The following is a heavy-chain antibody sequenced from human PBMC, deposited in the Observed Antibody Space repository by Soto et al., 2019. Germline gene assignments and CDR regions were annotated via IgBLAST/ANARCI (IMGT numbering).Heavy chain of an antibody. D-gene: IGHD2-2*01. CDR2: IYYSGST. Sequence: SETLSLTCTVSGGSISSGGYYWSWIRQHPGKGLEWIGYIYYSGSTYYNPSLKSRVTISVDTSKNQFSLKLSSVTAADTAVYYCARDRGGDIVVVPAATGAFDIWGQGTMVTVSS. V-gene: IGHV4-31*03. CDR1: GGSISSGGYY. CDR3: ARDRGGDIVVVPAATGAFDI. J-gene: IGHJ3*02.